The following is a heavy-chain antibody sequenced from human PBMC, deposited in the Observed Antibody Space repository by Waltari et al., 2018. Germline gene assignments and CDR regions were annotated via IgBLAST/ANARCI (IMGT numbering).Heavy chain of an antibody. CDR1: GGSISSSSYY. CDR2: IYYSGST. CDR3: ARLHPMIVVVAASGYFDY. V-gene: IGHV4-39*01. J-gene: IGHJ4*02. Sequence: QLQLQESGPGLVKPSETLSLTCTVSGGSISSSSYYWGWIRQPPGQGLEWIGSIYYSGSTYYNPSLKSRVTISVDTSKNQFSLKLSSVTAADTAVYYCARLHPMIVVVAASGYFDYWGQGTLVTVSS. D-gene: IGHD3-22*01.